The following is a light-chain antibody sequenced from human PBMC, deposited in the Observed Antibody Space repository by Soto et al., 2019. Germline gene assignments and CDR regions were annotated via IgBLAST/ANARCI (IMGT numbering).Light chain of an antibody. Sequence: EIVLTESPGTLSLSPGERATLSCRASQSVSSSYLAWYQQKPGQAPRLLIYGASSRATGIPDRFSGSGSGTDLSRTISRLSPEELAVYYCQQYSSSHTFGQGTKVESK. J-gene: IGKJ1*01. CDR3: QQYSSSHT. CDR2: GAS. V-gene: IGKV3-20*01. CDR1: QSVSSSY.